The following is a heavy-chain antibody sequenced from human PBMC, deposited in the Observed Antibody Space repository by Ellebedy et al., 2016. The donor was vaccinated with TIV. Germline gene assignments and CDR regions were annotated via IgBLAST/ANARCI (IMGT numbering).Heavy chain of an antibody. D-gene: IGHD6-13*01. J-gene: IGHJ4*02. CDR3: ARDLAGTWDY. V-gene: IGHV3-13*01. CDR1: GFTFSSYD. Sequence: GESLKISXAASGFTFSSYDMHWVRQATGTGLEWFSAIGTAGDTYYPGSVTARFTISRENAKNSLYLQMNSLRAGDTAVYYSARDLAGTWDYWGQGTLVTVSS. CDR2: IGTAGDT.